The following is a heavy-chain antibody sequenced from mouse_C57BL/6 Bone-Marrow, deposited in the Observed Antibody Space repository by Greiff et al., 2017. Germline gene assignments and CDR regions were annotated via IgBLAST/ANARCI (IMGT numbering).Heavy chain of an antibody. J-gene: IGHJ2*01. CDR3: ARRRRGGPLFDA. CDR1: GYTFTSYG. CDR2: IYPRSGTT. V-gene: IGHV1-81*01. Sequence: VQLQQSGAELARPGASVKLSCKASGYTFTSYGISWVKQRTGQGLEWIGEIYPRSGTTYYNEKFNGKATLTADKSSSTAYMELRTLTSEDSAVYFCARRRRGGPLFDAWGQGTTLTVSS.